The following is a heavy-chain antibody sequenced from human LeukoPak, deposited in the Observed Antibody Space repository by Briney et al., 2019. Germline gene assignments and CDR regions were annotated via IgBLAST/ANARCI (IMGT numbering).Heavy chain of an antibody. CDR1: GYTFTAYY. J-gene: IGHJ3*02. Sequence: ASVKVSCKASGYTFTAYYMHWVRQAPGQGLGWMGRINPNSGGTNYAQKFQGRVTMTRDTSISTAYMELSRLRSDDTAVYYCARESWSFAFDIWGQGTMVTVSS. CDR2: INPNSGGT. D-gene: IGHD6-13*01. CDR3: ARESWSFAFDI. V-gene: IGHV1-2*06.